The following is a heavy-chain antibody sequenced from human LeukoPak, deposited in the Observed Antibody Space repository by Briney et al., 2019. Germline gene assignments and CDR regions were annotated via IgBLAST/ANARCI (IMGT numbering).Heavy chain of an antibody. Sequence: GGSLRLSCAASGFTFSDSAMNWVRQAPGKGLEWVSSISGSGGSTYYADSVKGRFTISRDNAKNTLYLQMNSLRAEDTAVYFCARAGFYNGLDYWGQGTLVTASS. CDR1: GFTFSDSA. CDR2: ISGSGGST. V-gene: IGHV3-23*01. J-gene: IGHJ4*02. CDR3: ARAGFYNGLDY. D-gene: IGHD2-8*01.